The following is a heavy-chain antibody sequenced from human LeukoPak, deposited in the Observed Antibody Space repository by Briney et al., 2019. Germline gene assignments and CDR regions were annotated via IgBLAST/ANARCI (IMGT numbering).Heavy chain of an antibody. D-gene: IGHD6-19*01. CDR3: AKTTTGYSSGRYPGWPVDY. CDR2: IYSGGST. Sequence: GGSLRLSCAASGFVVSSNYMTWVRQAPGKGLEWVSVIYSGGSTYDADSVKGRFTISRDNSKNTVYLQMNSLRAEDTAVYYCAKTTTGYSSGRYPGWPVDYWGQGTLVTVSS. V-gene: IGHV3-53*01. CDR1: GFVVSSNY. J-gene: IGHJ4*02.